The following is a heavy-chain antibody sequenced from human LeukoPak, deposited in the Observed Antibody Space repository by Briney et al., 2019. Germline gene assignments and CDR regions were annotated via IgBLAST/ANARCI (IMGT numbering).Heavy chain of an antibody. J-gene: IGHJ4*02. CDR1: GYTFTSYG. Sequence: GASVKVSCRASGYTFTSYGISWVRQAPGQGLEWMGWISAYNGNTNYAQKLQGRVTMTTDTSTSTAYMELRSLRSVDTAVYYCARDSPRIAAAGTFDYWGQGTLVTVSS. CDR2: ISAYNGNT. CDR3: ARDSPRIAAAGTFDY. D-gene: IGHD6-13*01. V-gene: IGHV1-18*01.